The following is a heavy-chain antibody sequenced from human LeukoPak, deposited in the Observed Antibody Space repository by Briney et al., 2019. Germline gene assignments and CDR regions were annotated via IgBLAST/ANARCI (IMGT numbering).Heavy chain of an antibody. CDR3: ARGRGYYYYYMDV. CDR2: INHSGST. D-gene: IGHD3-10*01. CDR1: GGSFSGYY. J-gene: IGHJ6*03. V-gene: IGHV4-34*01. Sequence: PSETLSLTCAVYGGSFSGYYWSWIRQPPGKGLEWIGEINHSGSTNYNPSLKSRVTISVDTSKNQFSLKLSSVTAADTAVYYCARGRGYYYYYMDVWGKGTTVTVSS.